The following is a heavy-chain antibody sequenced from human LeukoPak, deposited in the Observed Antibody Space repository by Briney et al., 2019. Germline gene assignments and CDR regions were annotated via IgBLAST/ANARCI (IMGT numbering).Heavy chain of an antibody. CDR2: ISYDGSNK. J-gene: IGHJ6*02. V-gene: IGHV3-30*18. D-gene: IGHD4-11*01. Sequence: RGSLRLSCAASGFNFSSNGMHWVRQAPGKGLEWVAVISYDGSNKYYAYSVKGRFTISRDNSKNTLYLQMNSLRAEDTAVYYCAKGQGNYVGLDVWGQGTTVTVSS. CDR1: GFNFSSNG. CDR3: AKGQGNYVGLDV.